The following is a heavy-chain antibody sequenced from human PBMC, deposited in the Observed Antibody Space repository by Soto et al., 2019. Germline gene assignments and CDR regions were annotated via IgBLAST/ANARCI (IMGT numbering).Heavy chain of an antibody. Sequence: QVQLVQSGAEEKKPGASVKVSCKASGYTFTSYAMHWVRQAPGQRLEWMGWINAGNGNTKYSQKFQGRVTITRDTXXSXAXXELSSLRSEDTAVYYCARGKIAAALRPIEKNWFDPWGQGTLVTVSS. CDR3: ARGKIAAALRPIEKNWFDP. CDR1: GYTFTSYA. CDR2: INAGNGNT. D-gene: IGHD6-13*01. V-gene: IGHV1-3*05. J-gene: IGHJ5*02.